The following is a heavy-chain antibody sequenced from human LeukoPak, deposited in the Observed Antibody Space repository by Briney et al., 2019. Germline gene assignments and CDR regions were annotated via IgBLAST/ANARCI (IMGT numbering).Heavy chain of an antibody. V-gene: IGHV4-31*03. D-gene: IGHD2-15*01. CDR3: ARDCSAGSCSIGIFDF. J-gene: IGHJ4*02. Sequence: PSETLSLTCSVSGDSISSGGHYWSWIRQHPGKGLEWIGYISHSGSTSYSPSLKSRATISVDTSKNQFSLKLSSVTVADTAVYFCARDCSAGSCSIGIFDFWGQGTLVSVSS. CDR1: GDSISSGGHY. CDR2: ISHSGST.